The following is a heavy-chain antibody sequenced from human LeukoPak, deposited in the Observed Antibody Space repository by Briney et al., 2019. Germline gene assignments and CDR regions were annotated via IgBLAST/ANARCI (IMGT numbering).Heavy chain of an antibody. CDR2: ISSSNSSI. V-gene: IGHV3-21*01. D-gene: IGHD2-21*02. CDR1: GFTFSSYI. CDR3: ARRVTPNSFDY. Sequence: GGSLRLSCAASGFTFSSYIMNWVRQAPGKGLEWVSSISSSNSSIHYADSVKGRFTISRDNAKNSLYLQMNSLRAEDTAVYYCARRVTPNSFDYWGQGTLVTVSS. J-gene: IGHJ4*02.